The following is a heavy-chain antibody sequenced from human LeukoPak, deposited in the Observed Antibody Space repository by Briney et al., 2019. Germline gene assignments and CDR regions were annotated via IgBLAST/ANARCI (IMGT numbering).Heavy chain of an antibody. CDR2: ISSSSSSYI. CDR3: ARGAGYCSSTNCHLWSDY. D-gene: IGHD2-2*01. CDR1: GFTFSSYS. V-gene: IGHV3-21*01. J-gene: IGHJ4*02. Sequence: PGGSLRLSCAASGFTFSSYSMNWVRQAPGKGLEWVSSISSSSSSYIYYADAVKGRFTISRDNAKNSLYLQMNSLRAEDTAVYHCARGAGYCSSTNCHLWSDYWGQGTLVTVSS.